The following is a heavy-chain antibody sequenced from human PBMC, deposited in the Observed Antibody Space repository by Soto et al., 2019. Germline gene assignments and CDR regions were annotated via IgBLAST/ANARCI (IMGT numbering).Heavy chain of an antibody. CDR1: GGSISSSSYY. V-gene: IGHV4-39*01. J-gene: IGHJ4*02. CDR3: ASSVRSQQLVMGWLFDY. D-gene: IGHD6-13*01. CDR2: IYYSGST. Sequence: QLQLQESGPGLVKPSETLSLTCTVSGGSISSSSYYWGWIRQPPGKGLEWIGRIYYSGSTYYTPSLKSRVTIAVDTSKNQFSLKLSSVTAADTAVYYCASSVRSQQLVMGWLFDYWGQGTLVTVSS.